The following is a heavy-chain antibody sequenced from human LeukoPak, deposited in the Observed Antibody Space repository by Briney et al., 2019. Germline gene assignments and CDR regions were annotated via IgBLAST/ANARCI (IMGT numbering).Heavy chain of an antibody. J-gene: IGHJ4*02. CDR2: IYYSGST. Sequence: SETLSLTCTVSGGSISSYYWSWIRQPPGKGLEWIGYIYYSGSTDYNPSLKSRVTISVDTSKNQFSLKLSSVTAADTAVYYCASHPTLYGGNLVWYFDYWGQGTPVTVSS. V-gene: IGHV4-59*01. D-gene: IGHD4-23*01. CDR1: GGSISSYY. CDR3: ASHPTLYGGNLVWYFDY.